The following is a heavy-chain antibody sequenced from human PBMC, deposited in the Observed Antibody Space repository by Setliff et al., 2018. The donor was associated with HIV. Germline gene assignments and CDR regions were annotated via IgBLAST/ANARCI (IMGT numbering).Heavy chain of an antibody. D-gene: IGHD4-17*01. V-gene: IGHV1-8*01. CDR3: ARVSFFGDYGNYYYSALDV. CDR2: INPNSGNI. J-gene: IGHJ6*02. Sequence: GASVKVSCKASGYTFTSYDINWVRQATGQGLEWMAWINPNSGNIDYAQKFQGRVTMTKNTPISTAYLELSSLRSEDKAVYYCARVSFFGDYGNYYYSALDVWGQGTTVTVSS. CDR1: GYTFTSYD.